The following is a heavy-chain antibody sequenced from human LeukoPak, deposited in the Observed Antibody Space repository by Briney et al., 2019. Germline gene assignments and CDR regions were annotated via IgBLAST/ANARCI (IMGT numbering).Heavy chain of an antibody. CDR2: ISADSATT. Sequence: GGSLRLSCAASGFNFGSYSMTWVRQAPGKGLEWVSVISADSATTFYADSVKGRFTISRDNAKNSLYLQMNSLRAEDTAVYYCARLVAAGTNYFDYWGQGTLVTVSS. D-gene: IGHD6-13*01. CDR1: GFNFGSYS. CDR3: ARLVAAGTNYFDY. J-gene: IGHJ4*02. V-gene: IGHV3-23*01.